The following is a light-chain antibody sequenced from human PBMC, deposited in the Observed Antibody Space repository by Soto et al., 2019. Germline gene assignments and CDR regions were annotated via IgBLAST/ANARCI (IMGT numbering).Light chain of an antibody. Sequence: QSVLTQPASVSGSPGQSITISCTGTSSDVVGYNYVSWYQQHPGKAPKLMIYDVSNRPSGVSNRFSGSKSGNTASLTISGLQAEDESDYYCSSYTISSTFYVFGTGIKVAGL. CDR1: SSDVVGYNY. CDR2: DVS. V-gene: IGLV2-14*01. CDR3: SSYTISSTFYV. J-gene: IGLJ1*01.